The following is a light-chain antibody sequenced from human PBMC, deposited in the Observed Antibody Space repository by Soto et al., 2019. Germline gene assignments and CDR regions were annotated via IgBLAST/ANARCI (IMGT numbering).Light chain of an antibody. CDR1: KSVSSSY. Sequence: EIVLTQSPGTLSLSPGDRATLSCRTSKSVSSSYLAWYQQKPGQAPRLLIYGASNRATGTPDRFSGSGSGTDFTLSISRLEPEDFAVYYCQQYGRSPPTFGQGTKVDIK. V-gene: IGKV3-20*01. CDR2: GAS. J-gene: IGKJ1*01. CDR3: QQYGRSPPT.